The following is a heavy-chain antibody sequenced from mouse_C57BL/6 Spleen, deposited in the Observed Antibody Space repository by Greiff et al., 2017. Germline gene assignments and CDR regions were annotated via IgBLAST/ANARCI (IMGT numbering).Heavy chain of an antibody. CDR3: TGEAQAAYYYAMDY. V-gene: IGHV1-5*01. CDR2: IYPGNSDT. Sequence: VQLQQSGTVLARPGASVKMSCKTSGYTFTSYWMHWVKQRPGQGLEWIGAIYPGNSDTSYNQKFKGKAKLTAVTSASTAYMELSSLTNEDSAVYYCTGEAQAAYYYAMDYWGQGTSVTVSS. J-gene: IGHJ4*01. CDR1: GYTFTSYW. D-gene: IGHD3-2*02.